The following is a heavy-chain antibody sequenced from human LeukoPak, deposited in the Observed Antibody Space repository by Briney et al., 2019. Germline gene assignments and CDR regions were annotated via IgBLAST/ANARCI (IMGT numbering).Heavy chain of an antibody. CDR1: GGTFSSYA. CDR3: ARGYPSSTSPWRWFDP. V-gene: IGHV1-69*05. Sequence: ASVKVSCKASGGTFSSYAISWVRQAPGQGLEWMGGIIPIFGTANYAQKFQGRVTITTDESTSTAYMELSSLRSEDTAVYYCARGYPSSTSPWRWFDPWGQGTLVTVSS. CDR2: IIPIFGTA. J-gene: IGHJ5*02. D-gene: IGHD2-2*01.